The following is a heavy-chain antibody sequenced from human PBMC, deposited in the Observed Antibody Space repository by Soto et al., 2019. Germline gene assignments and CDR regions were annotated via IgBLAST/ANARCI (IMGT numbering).Heavy chain of an antibody. CDR2: INTDGSTI. J-gene: IGHJ6*02. V-gene: IGHV3-74*01. CDR1: GFTFSNYW. D-gene: IGHD2-15*01. CDR3: ARGIRNYYGMDV. Sequence: EVQLVESGGGLVQPGGSLRLSCGASGFTFSNYWMHWVRQAPGKGLVWVSRINTDGSTIAYADSVRGRLTLSRDNAKNTVDLQMNSLRGEDTAVYYCARGIRNYYGMDVWGQGTTVTVSS.